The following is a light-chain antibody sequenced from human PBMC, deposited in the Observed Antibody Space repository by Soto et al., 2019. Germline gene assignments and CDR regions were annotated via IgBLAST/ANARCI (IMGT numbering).Light chain of an antibody. J-gene: IGLJ1*01. V-gene: IGLV1-44*01. CDR2: TNN. CDR3: ATWDDSLNGYV. Sequence: QSVLTQPPSASGTPGQRSTIAFSGSCSNIGSNTVTWYQQLPRTAPKLLIYTNNQRPSGVPDRFSGSKSGTSASLAISGLQSGDEADYYCATWDDSLNGYVFGTGTKVTVL. CDR1: CSNIGSNT.